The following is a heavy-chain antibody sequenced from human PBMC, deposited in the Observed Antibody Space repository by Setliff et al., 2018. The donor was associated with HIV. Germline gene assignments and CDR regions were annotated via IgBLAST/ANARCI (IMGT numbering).Heavy chain of an antibody. CDR3: ARGTTGQHHPGTHSYYYYMDV. CDR1: GESFSGYY. J-gene: IGHJ6*03. CDR2: INHSGTT. V-gene: IGHV4-34*01. Sequence: PSETLSLTCAVDGESFSGYYWSWIRQPPGKGLEWIGEINHSGTTNYTPSLKSRVTISVDTSKKQLSLKLTSVTAADTAVYYCARGTTGQHHPGTHSYYYYMDVWGKGTTVTVSS. D-gene: IGHD4-4*01.